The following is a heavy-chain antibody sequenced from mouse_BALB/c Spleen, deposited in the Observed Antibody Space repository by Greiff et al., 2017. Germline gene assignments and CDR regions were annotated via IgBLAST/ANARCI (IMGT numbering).Heavy chain of an antibody. D-gene: IGHD3-1*01. CDR3: ARQSLGNAMDY. J-gene: IGHJ4*01. CDR1: GFTFSSYT. Sequence: EVKLVESGGGLVQPGGSLKLSCAASGFTFSSYTMSWVRQTPEKRLEWVAYISNGGGSTYYPDTVKGRFTISRDNAKNTLYLQMSSLKSEDTAMYYCARQSLGNAMDYWGQGTSVTVSS. V-gene: IGHV5-12-2*01. CDR2: ISNGGGST.